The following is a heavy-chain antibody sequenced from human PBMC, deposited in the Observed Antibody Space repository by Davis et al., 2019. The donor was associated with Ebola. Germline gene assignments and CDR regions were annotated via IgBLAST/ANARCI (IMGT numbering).Heavy chain of an antibody. D-gene: IGHD3-22*01. CDR2: ISVRTDDT. CDR1: GFTLSSYS. J-gene: IGHJ5*02. Sequence: GESLKISCVASGFTLSSYSFNCVRQIPGKGLEWVSQISVRTDDTHYADSVKGRFTISKDYSKNTVYLQMNSLRVEDTAVYYCVRSQGYFSWFDPWGQGTLVTVSS. CDR3: VRSQGYFSWFDP. V-gene: IGHV3-23*01.